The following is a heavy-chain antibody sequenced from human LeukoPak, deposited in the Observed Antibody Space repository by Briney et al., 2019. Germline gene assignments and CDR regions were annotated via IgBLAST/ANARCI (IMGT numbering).Heavy chain of an antibody. CDR2: IYYSGST. Sequence: SETLSLTCTVPGGSISSYYWSWIRQPPGKGLEWIGYIYYSGSTNYNPSLKSRVTISVDTSKNQFSLKLSSVTAADTAVYYCAREGTDYGDVAWGQGTLVTVSS. J-gene: IGHJ5*02. V-gene: IGHV4-59*01. CDR1: GGSISSYY. D-gene: IGHD4-17*01. CDR3: AREGTDYGDVA.